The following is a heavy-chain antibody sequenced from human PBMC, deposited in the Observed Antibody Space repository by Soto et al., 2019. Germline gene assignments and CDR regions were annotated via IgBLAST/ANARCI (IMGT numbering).Heavy chain of an antibody. CDR3: AKDQGDYYGSDAFDI. CDR2: ISGSGGST. J-gene: IGHJ3*02. D-gene: IGHD3-10*01. CDR1: GFTFSSYA. Sequence: GGSLRLSCAASGFTFSSYAMSWVRQAPGKGLEWVSAISGSGGSTYYADSVKGRFTISRGNSKNTLYLQMNSLRAEDTAVYYCAKDQGDYYGSDAFDIWGQGTMVTVSS. V-gene: IGHV3-23*01.